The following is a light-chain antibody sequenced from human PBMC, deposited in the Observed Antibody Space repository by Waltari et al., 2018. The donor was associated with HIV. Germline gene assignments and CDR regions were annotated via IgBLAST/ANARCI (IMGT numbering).Light chain of an antibody. V-gene: IGLV3-25*03. Sequence: SYELTQPPSVSVSPGQTARTTCSGDALPKQYAYWYQQTPGQAPVLVIYKDSERPSGIPERFSGSSSGTTVTLTISGVQAEDEADYYCQSADSSGTYVFGTGTKVTVL. J-gene: IGLJ1*01. CDR3: QSADSSGTYV. CDR2: KDS. CDR1: ALPKQY.